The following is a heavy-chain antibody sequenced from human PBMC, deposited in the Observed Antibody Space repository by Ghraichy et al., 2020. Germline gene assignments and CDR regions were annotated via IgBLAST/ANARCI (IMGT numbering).Heavy chain of an antibody. D-gene: IGHD6-6*01. CDR2: VRGSIGST. J-gene: IGHJ4*02. Sequence: GESLNISCAASGFTFTTYGMSWVRQAPGKGLEWVSAVRGSIGSTYYADSVKGRFTISRDNSKNTLYLQMNSLRAEDTAVYYCARSSTSAVGIEYWGQGTLVTVSS. CDR1: GFTFTTYG. V-gene: IGHV3-23*01. CDR3: ARSSTSAVGIEY.